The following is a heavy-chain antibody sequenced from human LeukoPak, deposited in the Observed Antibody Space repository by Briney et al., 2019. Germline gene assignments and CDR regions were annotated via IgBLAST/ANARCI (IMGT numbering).Heavy chain of an antibody. D-gene: IGHD3-22*01. J-gene: IGHJ4*02. CDR2: ISGSGGST. Sequence: GGSLRLSCAASGFTFSSYAMSWVRRAPGKGLEWVSAISGSGGSTYYADSVKGRFTISRDNSKNTLYLQMNSLRAEDTAVYYCAKARYYYDSSGYYLGSYYLDYWGQGTLVTVSS. V-gene: IGHV3-23*01. CDR3: AKARYYYDSSGYYLGSYYLDY. CDR1: GFTFSSYA.